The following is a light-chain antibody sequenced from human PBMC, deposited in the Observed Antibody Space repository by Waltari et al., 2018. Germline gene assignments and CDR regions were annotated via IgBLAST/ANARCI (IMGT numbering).Light chain of an antibody. J-gene: IGLJ3*02. Sequence: QSVLTQPPSTSGTPGQRVTISCSGSSPNVGPNYVTWYQQLPGPAPTLLIYNNNRRPSGVPDRFAGSKSGTSASLAISGLQSEDEADYYCAAWDDSLNAWMFGGGTKLTVL. CDR3: AAWDDSLNAWM. CDR2: NNN. V-gene: IGLV1-44*01. CDR1: SPNVGPNY.